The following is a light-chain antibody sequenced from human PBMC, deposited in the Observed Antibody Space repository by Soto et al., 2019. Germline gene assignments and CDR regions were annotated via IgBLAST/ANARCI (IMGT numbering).Light chain of an antibody. CDR1: QTVGDW. CDR3: QQYNSYSPS. Sequence: DIQMTQSPSTLSASVGDRVTITCRASQTVGDWLAWYQQKPGKTPRLLISKASNLESGVPSRFSGGGSGTEFTLTISSLQPEDFGTYYCQQYNSYSPSFGPGTKVDIK. J-gene: IGKJ3*01. CDR2: KAS. V-gene: IGKV1-5*03.